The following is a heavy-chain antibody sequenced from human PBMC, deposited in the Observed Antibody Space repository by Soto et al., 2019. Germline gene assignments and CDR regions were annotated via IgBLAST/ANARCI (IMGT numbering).Heavy chain of an antibody. Sequence: GASVKVSCKASGYTFTSYGIRWVRQAPGQGLERMGRIRAYNGNKKYATKLQGIVTMTTATSTSTAYMELRSLRSDDTFVYYCSREVLWFVELLRYYYYGMDVWVQGTTVTVSS. CDR3: SREVLWFVELLRYYYYGMDV. D-gene: IGHD3-10*01. CDR1: GYTFTSYG. V-gene: IGHV1-18*01. J-gene: IGHJ6*02. CDR2: IRAYNGNK.